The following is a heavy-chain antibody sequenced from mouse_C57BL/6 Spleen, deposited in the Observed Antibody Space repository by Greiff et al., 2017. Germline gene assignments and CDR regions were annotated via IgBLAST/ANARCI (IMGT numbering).Heavy chain of an antibody. J-gene: IGHJ2*01. CDR3: ARELFTYYFDY. Sequence: EVKVVESGGGLVKPGGSLKLSCAASGFTFSSYAMSWVRQTPEKRLEWVATISDGGSYTYYPDNVKGRFTISRDNAKNNLYLQMSHLKSEDTAMYYCARELFTYYFDYGGQGTTLTGSS. CDR1: GFTFSSYA. V-gene: IGHV5-4*01. CDR2: ISDGGSYT. D-gene: IGHD1-1*01.